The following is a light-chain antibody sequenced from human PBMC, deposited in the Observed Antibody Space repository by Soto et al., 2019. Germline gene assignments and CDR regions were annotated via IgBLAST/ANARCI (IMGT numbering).Light chain of an antibody. J-gene: IGLJ7*01. V-gene: IGLV2-23*03. CDR1: SRDLGGYNL. CDR2: EGS. CDR3: CSYAGFSAFV. Sequence: QSVLTQPASVSGSPGQSITISCTGTSRDLGGYNLVSWYQQYPGKVPKLMIYEGSKRPSGVSNRFSASKSGNTASLTISGLQAEDEADYYCCSYAGFSAFVFGSGTQLTVL.